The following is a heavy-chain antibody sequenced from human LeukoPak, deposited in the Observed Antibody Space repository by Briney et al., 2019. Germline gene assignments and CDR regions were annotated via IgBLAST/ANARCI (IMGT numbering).Heavy chain of an antibody. Sequence: GGSLRLSCAASGFTFSSYWMSWVRQAPGKGLEWVANIKQDGSVQYYVDSVKGRFTISRDNAKNSLYLQMNSLRAEDTAVYYCARLVTRDLTGYLRTDYFDYWGQGTLVTVSS. V-gene: IGHV3-7*01. CDR2: IKQDGSVQ. CDR1: GFTFSSYW. CDR3: ARLVTRDLTGYLRTDYFDY. D-gene: IGHD3-9*01. J-gene: IGHJ4*02.